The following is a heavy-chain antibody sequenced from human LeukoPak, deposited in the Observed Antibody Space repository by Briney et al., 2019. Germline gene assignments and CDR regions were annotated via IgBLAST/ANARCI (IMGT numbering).Heavy chain of an antibody. CDR1: GYTFTSYY. CDR2: INPSGGST. J-gene: IGHJ3*02. CDR3: ARDLYYDSSGYSSRGGAFDI. D-gene: IGHD3-22*01. Sequence: GASMKVSCKASGYTFTSYYMHWVRQAPGQGLEWMGIINPSGGSTSYAQKFQGRVTMTRDTSTSTVYMELSSLRSEDTAVYYCARDLYYDSSGYSSRGGAFDIWGQGTMVTVSS. V-gene: IGHV1-46*01.